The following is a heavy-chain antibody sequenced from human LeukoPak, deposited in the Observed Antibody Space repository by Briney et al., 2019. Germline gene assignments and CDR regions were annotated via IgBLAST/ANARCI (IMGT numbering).Heavy chain of an antibody. V-gene: IGHV4-59*08. D-gene: IGHD3-10*01. CDR1: GASISSYY. J-gene: IGHJ4*02. CDR2: ISYSGST. Sequence: SSETLSLTCTVSGASISSYYWSWIRQPPGKGLEWIGYISYSGSTNYNPSLKSRVTISADTSKNQVSLTLSSVTAADTAVYYCARHPELYFFDYWGQGTLVSVS. CDR3: ARHPELYFFDY.